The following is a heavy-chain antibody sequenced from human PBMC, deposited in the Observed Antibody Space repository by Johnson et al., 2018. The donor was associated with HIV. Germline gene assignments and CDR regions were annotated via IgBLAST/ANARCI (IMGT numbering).Heavy chain of an antibody. CDR3: ARDQVHTGYSSGWYEWGAFDI. CDR2: INWNGGST. Sequence: DVQVVESGGGLVQPGRSLRLSCVGSGFTFSDYYMSWIRQAPGKGLEWVSGINWNGGSTGYADSVKGRFTISRDNAKNSLYLQMNSLRAEDTALYYCARDQVHTGYSSGWYEWGAFDIWGQGTMVTVSS. D-gene: IGHD6-19*01. J-gene: IGHJ3*02. V-gene: IGHV3-20*04. CDR1: GFTFSDYY.